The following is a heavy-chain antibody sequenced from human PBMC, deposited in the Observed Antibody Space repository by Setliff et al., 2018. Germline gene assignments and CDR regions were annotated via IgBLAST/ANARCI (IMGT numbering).Heavy chain of an antibody. D-gene: IGHD6-19*01. CDR3: ARGYGYSSGWYRVYFDY. CDR1: GGSFSGYY. V-gene: IGHV4-34*01. J-gene: IGHJ4*02. CDR2: ISHSGST. Sequence: SETLSLTCAVYGGSFSGYYWSWIRQPPGKGLEWIGEISHSGSTNYNPSLKSRVTISVGTSKNQFSLKLSSVTAADTAVYYCARGYGYSSGWYRVYFDYWGQGTLVTVSS.